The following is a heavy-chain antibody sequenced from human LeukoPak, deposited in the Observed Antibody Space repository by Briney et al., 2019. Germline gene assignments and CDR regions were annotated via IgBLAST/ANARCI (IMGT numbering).Heavy chain of an antibody. CDR3: ALLAVASDFDY. D-gene: IGHD6-19*01. CDR1: GFPFSIYE. CDR2: IGSSGTTI. Sequence: GGSLRVSCAVSGFPFSIYEMNWVRQAPGEGLERVSNIGSSGTTIYYADSVKGRFSISRDNAKNSLYLQMKSLRVEDTAVYYCALLAVASDFDYWGQGGLPSVSS. V-gene: IGHV3-48*03. J-gene: IGHJ4*02.